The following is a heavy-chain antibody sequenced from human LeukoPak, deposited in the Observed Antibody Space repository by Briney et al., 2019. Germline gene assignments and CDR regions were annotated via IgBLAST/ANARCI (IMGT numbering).Heavy chain of an antibody. CDR1: GGSISSYY. J-gene: IGHJ4*02. CDR3: ARGDTGYSYGSFFDY. CDR2: IYDSGGT. Sequence: SETLSLTCTVSGGSISSYYWSWIRQPPGKGLEWIGYIYDSGGTNYNPSLKSRVTISVDTSKSQFSLKLSSVTAADTAVYYCARGDTGYSYGSFFDYWGQGTLVTVSS. V-gene: IGHV4-59*08. D-gene: IGHD5-18*01.